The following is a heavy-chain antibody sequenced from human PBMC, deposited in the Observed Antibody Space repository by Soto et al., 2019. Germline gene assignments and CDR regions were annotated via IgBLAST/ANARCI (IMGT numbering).Heavy chain of an antibody. CDR1: GGTFSSYA. V-gene: IGHV1-69*13. J-gene: IGHJ4*02. CDR2: IIPIFGTA. Sequence: RASVKVSCKASGGTFSSYAISWVRQAPGQGLEWMGGIIPIFGTANYAQKFQGRVTITADESTSTAYMELSSLRSEDTAVYYCARDNYDSSGYGPSFDYWGQGTLVTVSS. CDR3: ARDNYDSSGYGPSFDY. D-gene: IGHD3-22*01.